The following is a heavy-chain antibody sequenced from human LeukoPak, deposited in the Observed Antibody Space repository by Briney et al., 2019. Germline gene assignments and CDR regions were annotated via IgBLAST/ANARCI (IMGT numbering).Heavy chain of an antibody. D-gene: IGHD3/OR15-3a*01. CDR1: GFSFRSFG. Sequence: GRSLRLSCAASGFSFRSFGMHWVRHTPGKGLEGVAVISYDGSNKYYADSVKGRFTISRDNSKDTLYLQMNSLRSEDTAVYYCAKVKWTGLAKTFDYWGQGTLVTVSS. J-gene: IGHJ4*02. CDR2: ISYDGSNK. CDR3: AKVKWTGLAKTFDY. V-gene: IGHV3-30*18.